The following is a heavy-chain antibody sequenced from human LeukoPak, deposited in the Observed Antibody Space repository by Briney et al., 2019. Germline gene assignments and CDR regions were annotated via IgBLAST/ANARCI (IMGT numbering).Heavy chain of an antibody. CDR3: ARFLGWYVEGFDY. J-gene: IGHJ4*02. Sequence: ASVTVSCKASGYTFTSYDINWVRQATGQGLEWMGWMNPNSGNTGYAQKFQGRVTMTRNTSISTPYMELSSLRSEDTAVYYCARFLGWYVEGFDYWGQGTLVTVSS. D-gene: IGHD6-19*01. CDR1: GYTFTSYD. CDR2: MNPNSGNT. V-gene: IGHV1-8*01.